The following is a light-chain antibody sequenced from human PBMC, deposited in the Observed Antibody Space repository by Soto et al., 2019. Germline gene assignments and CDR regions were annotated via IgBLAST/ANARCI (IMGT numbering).Light chain of an antibody. V-gene: IGKV3-11*01. J-gene: IGKJ1*01. CDR2: DTS. Sequence: EIVLTQSPATLSLSPGERATLSCRASQSVSSYLARYHHKPGQAPRLLIYDTSNRATGTPARFGGSGSGTDFTLTINSLEPEDFAVYYCVQRSTWPWTVGQGTKVEIK. CDR3: VQRSTWPWT. CDR1: QSVSSY.